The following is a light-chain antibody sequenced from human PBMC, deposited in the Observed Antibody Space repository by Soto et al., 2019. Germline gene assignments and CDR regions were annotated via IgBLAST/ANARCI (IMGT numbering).Light chain of an antibody. Sequence: DIQMTQSPSSLSASVGDRVTITCRASQTISNYLNWYQQKSGQAPTLLIYTAASLQSGVPSRFSGSGSGTDFTLTITTLQPEDFATYYCQQSYSAPTTFGGGTKVDIK. CDR3: QQSYSAPTT. CDR2: TAA. V-gene: IGKV1-39*01. J-gene: IGKJ4*01. CDR1: QTISNY.